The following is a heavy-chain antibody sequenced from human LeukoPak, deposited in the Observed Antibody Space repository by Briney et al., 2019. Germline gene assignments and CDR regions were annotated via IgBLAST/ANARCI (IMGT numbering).Heavy chain of an antibody. Sequence: EASVKVSCKASGYTFTGYYMHWVRQAPGQGLEWMGGIIPIFGTANYAQKFQGRVTITADKSTSTAYMELSSLRSEDTAVYYCARVLYCGGDCYYFDYWGQGTLVTVSS. J-gene: IGHJ4*02. D-gene: IGHD2-21*02. CDR2: IIPIFGTA. V-gene: IGHV1-69*06. CDR3: ARVLYCGGDCYYFDY. CDR1: GYTFTGYY.